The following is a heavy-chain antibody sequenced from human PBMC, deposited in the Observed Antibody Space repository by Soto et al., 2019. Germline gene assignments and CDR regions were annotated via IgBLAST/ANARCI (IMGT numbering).Heavy chain of an antibody. Sequence: SVKVSCKASGGTFSSYAISWVRQAPGQGLEWMGGIIPIFGAANYAQKFQGRVTITADESTSTAYMELSSLRSEDTAVYYCARVTMDIVATIIDYYYGMDVWGQGTTVTVSS. CDR1: GGTFSSYA. CDR2: IIPIFGAA. V-gene: IGHV1-69*13. CDR3: ARVTMDIVATIIDYYYGMDV. D-gene: IGHD5-12*01. J-gene: IGHJ6*02.